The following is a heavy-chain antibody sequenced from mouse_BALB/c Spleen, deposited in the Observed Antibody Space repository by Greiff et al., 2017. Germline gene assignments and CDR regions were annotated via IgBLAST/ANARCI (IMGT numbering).Heavy chain of an antibody. CDR1: GYTFSSYW. Sequence: QVQLQQSGAELMKPGASVKISCKATGYTFSSYWIEWVKQRPGHGLEWIGEILPGSGSTNYNQKFKDKATLTADKSSSTAYMQLSSLTSEDSAVYYCARRGNYNAMDYWGQGTSVTVSS. CDR2: ILPGSGST. CDR3: ARRGNYNAMDY. D-gene: IGHD2-1*01. V-gene: IGHV1-9*01. J-gene: IGHJ4*01.